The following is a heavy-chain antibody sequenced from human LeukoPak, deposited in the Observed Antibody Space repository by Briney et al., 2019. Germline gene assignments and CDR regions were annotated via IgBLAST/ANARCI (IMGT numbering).Heavy chain of an antibody. Sequence: SETLSLTCTVSGGSISRYYWSWIRQSPVKGLEWIGYISYTGSTRYKSSLKSRVVLSVDTSKNQFSLKLSSVTAADTAVYYCASLVVVTAMASYYFDYWGQGTLVTVSS. J-gene: IGHJ4*02. D-gene: IGHD2-21*02. CDR3: ASLVVVTAMASYYFDY. CDR2: ISYTGST. CDR1: GGSISRYY. V-gene: IGHV4-59*08.